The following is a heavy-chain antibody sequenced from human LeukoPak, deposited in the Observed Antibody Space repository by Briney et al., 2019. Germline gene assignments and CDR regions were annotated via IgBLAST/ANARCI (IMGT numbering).Heavy chain of an antibody. Sequence: KPSETLSLTCTVSGGSISSSSYHWGWIRQPPGKGLEWIGSIYYSGSTYYNPSLKSRVTISVDTSKNQFSLKLSSVTAADTAVYYCATIGYSYELDYWGQGTLVTVSS. CDR2: IYYSGST. V-gene: IGHV4-39*01. J-gene: IGHJ4*02. CDR3: ATIGYSYELDY. D-gene: IGHD5-18*01. CDR1: GGSISSSSYH.